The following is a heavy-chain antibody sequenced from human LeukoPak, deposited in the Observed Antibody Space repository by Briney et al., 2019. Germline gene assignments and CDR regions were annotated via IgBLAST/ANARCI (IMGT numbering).Heavy chain of an antibody. CDR2: IKQDGSEK. CDR3: AKYDFWSGYSFDF. CDR1: GFTFSSYW. Sequence: GGSLRLSCAASGFTFSSYWMSWVRQAPGKGLEWVANIKQDGSEKYYVDSVKGRFTISRDNAKNSLYLQMNSLRAEDTAVYYCAKYDFWSGYSFDFWGQGTLVTVSS. V-gene: IGHV3-7*01. J-gene: IGHJ4*02. D-gene: IGHD3-3*01.